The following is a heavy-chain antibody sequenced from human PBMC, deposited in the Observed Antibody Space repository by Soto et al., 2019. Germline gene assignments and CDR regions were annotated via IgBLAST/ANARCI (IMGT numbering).Heavy chain of an antibody. J-gene: IGHJ4*02. Sequence: QVQLVESGGDVIQPGRSLRLSCAASGFTFSTYGMHWVRQAPGKGLEWVAVMSYDGNNKYYADSVTGRFIISRDNSKNTLYLQMKSLRAEDTAVYYCAKDTRAYSGYGRTGRPPPPFDNWGQGTLVTVSS. D-gene: IGHD5-12*01. CDR2: MSYDGNNK. CDR3: AKDTRAYSGYGRTGRPPPPFDN. CDR1: GFTFSTYG. V-gene: IGHV3-30*18.